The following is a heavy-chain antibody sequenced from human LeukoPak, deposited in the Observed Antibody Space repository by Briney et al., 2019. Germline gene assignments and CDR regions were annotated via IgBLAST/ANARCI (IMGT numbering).Heavy chain of an antibody. CDR2: IRTSGNNT. D-gene: IGHD3-10*01. Sequence: GGSLRLSCAASGFTFSSYDMTWVRQAPARGLEWVSSIRTSGNNTYYDNPVKGRCTISTDNTNNTLYLQVISLTAADTPVYYCGKDDAWLRFGEWSQGNLVTVSS. V-gene: IGHV3-23*01. CDR1: GFTFSSYD. CDR3: GKDDAWLRFGE. J-gene: IGHJ4*02.